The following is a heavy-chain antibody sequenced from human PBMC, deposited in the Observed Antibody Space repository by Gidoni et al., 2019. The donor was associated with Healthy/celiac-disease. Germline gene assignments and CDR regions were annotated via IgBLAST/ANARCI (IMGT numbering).Heavy chain of an antibody. J-gene: IGHJ4*02. CDR1: VLPLRRYS. CDR3: ARAHEQEWELIPHYFDY. CDR2: ISSSSSTI. Sequence: EVQLVESGGGLVQPGGSLRLSCAASVLPLRRYSMNWVRQAPGKGLEWVSYISSSSSTIYYADSVKGRFTSSRDNAKNSPYLQMNSLRAEDTAVYYCARAHEQEWELIPHYFDYWGQGTLVTVSS. V-gene: IGHV3-48*01. D-gene: IGHD1-26*01.